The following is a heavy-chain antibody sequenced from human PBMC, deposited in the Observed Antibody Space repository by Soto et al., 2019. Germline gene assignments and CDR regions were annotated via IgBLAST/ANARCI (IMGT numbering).Heavy chain of an antibody. CDR2: ILSTGGT. CDR1: GFSLTLGRMA. V-gene: IGHV2-26*01. Sequence: SGPTLVNPTETLTLTCSVSGFSLTLGRMAVTWIRQPPGKALEWLAHILSTGGTSYATSLKTRVTISKDISKSQVLLTMTNVDPVDTATYFCARIDYTGSPLIDYWGQGTLVTVSS. D-gene: IGHD1-26*01. J-gene: IGHJ4*02. CDR3: ARIDYTGSPLIDY.